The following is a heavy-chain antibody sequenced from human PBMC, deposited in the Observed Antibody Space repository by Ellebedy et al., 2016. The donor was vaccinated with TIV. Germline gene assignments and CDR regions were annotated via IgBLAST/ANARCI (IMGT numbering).Heavy chain of an antibody. Sequence: AASVKVSCKTSGYTFTDYYIHWVRQAPGQGLEWMAWINPNSGGTNYAQKFQGRVTVTRDTSTSTAFLELSRLRSDDTAGYYCTREGGVYYFDYWGQGTLVTVSS. CDR3: TREGGVYYFDY. CDR1: GYTFTDYY. D-gene: IGHD1-26*01. CDR2: INPNSGGT. J-gene: IGHJ4*02. V-gene: IGHV1-2*02.